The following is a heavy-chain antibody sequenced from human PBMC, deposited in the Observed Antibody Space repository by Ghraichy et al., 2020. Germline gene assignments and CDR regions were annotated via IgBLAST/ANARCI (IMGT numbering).Heavy chain of an antibody. D-gene: IGHD3-10*01. J-gene: IGHJ5*02. CDR2: ISYDGINK. V-gene: IGHV3-30*18. Sequence: GGSLRLSCAASGFTFSRYGIHWVRQAPGKGLEWVAAISYDGINKYYADSVKGRFTISRDNSKNTLYLQVSSLRAEDTAVYYCAKDLNVRGVIGPFDPWGQGTLVTGSS. CDR1: GFTFSRYG. CDR3: AKDLNVRGVIGPFDP.